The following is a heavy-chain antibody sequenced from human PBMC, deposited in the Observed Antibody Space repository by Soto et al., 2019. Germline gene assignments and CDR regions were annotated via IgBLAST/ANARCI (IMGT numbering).Heavy chain of an antibody. Sequence: SETLSLTCTVSGGSFKSGSYSWSWIRQPPGKGLEWIGYVYHTGRTSYNPSLKSRVSISMDTSKNQFSPNLDSVTAADTAVYFCARDFAYFDSWGQGTLVTVSS. J-gene: IGHJ4*02. D-gene: IGHD3-3*01. CDR2: VYHTGRT. CDR3: ARDFAYFDS. CDR1: GGSFKSGSYS. V-gene: IGHV4-61*01.